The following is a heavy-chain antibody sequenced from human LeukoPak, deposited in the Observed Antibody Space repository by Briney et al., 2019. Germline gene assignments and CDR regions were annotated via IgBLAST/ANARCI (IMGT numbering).Heavy chain of an antibody. CDR1: GGSISSSSYY. J-gene: IGHJ4*02. Sequence: PSETLSLTCTVSGGSISSSSYYWGWIRQPPGKGLEWIGSIYYSGSTYYNPSLKSRVTISVDTSKNQFSLKLSSVTAADTAVYYCARQVWTVTSPHDYWGQGTLVTVSS. CDR2: IYYSGST. CDR3: ARQVWTVTSPHDY. D-gene: IGHD4-17*01. V-gene: IGHV4-39*01.